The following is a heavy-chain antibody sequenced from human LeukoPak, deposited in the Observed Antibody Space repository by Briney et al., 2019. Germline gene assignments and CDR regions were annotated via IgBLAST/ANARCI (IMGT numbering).Heavy chain of an antibody. J-gene: IGHJ5*02. V-gene: IGHV4-39*07. CDR3: AREVVVVAATWFDP. Sequence: SETLSLTCTVSGGSISSSSYYWGWIRQPPGKGLEWIGGIYYSGSTYYNPSLKSRVTISVDTSKNQFSLKLTSVTAADTAVYYCAREVVVVAATWFDPWGQGTLVTVSS. CDR2: IYYSGST. D-gene: IGHD2-15*01. CDR1: GGSISSSSYY.